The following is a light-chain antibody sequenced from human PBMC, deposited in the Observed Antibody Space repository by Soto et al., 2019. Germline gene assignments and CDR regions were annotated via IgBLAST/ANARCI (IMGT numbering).Light chain of an antibody. V-gene: IGKV1-27*01. J-gene: IGKJ4*01. CDR1: QSVRSH. CDR2: AAS. CDR3: QKSDSAPLT. Sequence: MTQSPATLSVSPGERVTLSCRASQSVRSHLAWYQQKPGKVPKLLIYAASTLQSGVPSRFSGSGSGTDFTLTISSLQPEDVATYYCQKSDSAPLTFGGGTKVEIK.